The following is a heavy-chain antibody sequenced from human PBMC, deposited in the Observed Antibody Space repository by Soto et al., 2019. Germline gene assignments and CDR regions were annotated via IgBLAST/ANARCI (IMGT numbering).Heavy chain of an antibody. CDR1: GYTFNGYY. Sequence: ASVKVSCKASGYTFNGYYMHWVRQAPGQGLEWMGWINPNSGGTNYAQKFQGRVTMTRDTSISTAYMELSRLRSDDTAVYYCARDGVIVVVPAAGWFDPWGQGTLVTVSS. J-gene: IGHJ5*02. V-gene: IGHV1-2*02. CDR2: INPNSGGT. D-gene: IGHD2-2*01. CDR3: ARDGVIVVVPAAGWFDP.